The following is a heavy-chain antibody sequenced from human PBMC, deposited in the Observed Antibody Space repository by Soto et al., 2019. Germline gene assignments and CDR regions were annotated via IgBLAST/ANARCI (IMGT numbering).Heavy chain of an antibody. CDR3: ARIAAAGWCDP. CDR1: GGSISSDGYY. V-gene: IGHV4-31*03. CDR2: IYYSGST. J-gene: IGHJ5*02. Sequence: QVQLQESGPGLVKPSQTLSLTCTVSGGSISSDGYYWSWIRQHPGKGLEWIGFIYYSGSTYYNPSLASXXTXSXVTSTTQFSLKLSSVTAADTAVYYCARIAAAGWCDPWGQGALVTVSS. D-gene: IGHD6-13*01.